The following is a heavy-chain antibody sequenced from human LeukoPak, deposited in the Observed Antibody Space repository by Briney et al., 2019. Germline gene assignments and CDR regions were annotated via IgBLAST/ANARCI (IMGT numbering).Heavy chain of an antibody. CDR1: GGSISSSNW. V-gene: IGHV4-4*02. Sequence: PSETLSLTCAVSGGSISSSNWWSWVRQPPGKGLEWIGEIYHSGSTNYNPSLKSRVTISVDKPKNQFSLKLSSVTAADTAVYYCARGGPDPIWPVVWGQGTLVTVSS. J-gene: IGHJ4*02. D-gene: IGHD4-23*01. CDR3: ARGGPDPIWPVV. CDR2: IYHSGST.